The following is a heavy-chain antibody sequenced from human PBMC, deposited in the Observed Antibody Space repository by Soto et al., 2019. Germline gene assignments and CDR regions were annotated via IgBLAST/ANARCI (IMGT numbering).Heavy chain of an antibody. J-gene: IGHJ5*02. CDR2: TYHTGST. CDR1: GGSFGTNY. V-gene: IGHV4-59*13. D-gene: IGHD3-10*01. Sequence: PSETLSLTCTISGGSFGTNYWSWIRQAPGKGLEWIGYTYHTGSTTYNPSLKSRATISVDTSKNQFSLTLNSAAAADTAVYYCATDSAGRGPFDPWGQGILVTGSS. CDR3: ATDSAGRGPFDP.